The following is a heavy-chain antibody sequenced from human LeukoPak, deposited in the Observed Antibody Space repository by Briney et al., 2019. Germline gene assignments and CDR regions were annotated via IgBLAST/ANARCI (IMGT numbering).Heavy chain of an antibody. CDR2: INDSGST. D-gene: IGHD3-10*01. Sequence: SETLSLTCAVYGGSFSDYSWTWIRQPPGKGLEWIGEINDSGSTTNNPSLKSRVSISLDSSKNQFSLKLSSVTAADTAVYYCARERVLLWFGESDHWGQGTLVTVSS. CDR3: ARERVLLWFGESDH. J-gene: IGHJ5*02. CDR1: GGSFSDYS. V-gene: IGHV4-34*01.